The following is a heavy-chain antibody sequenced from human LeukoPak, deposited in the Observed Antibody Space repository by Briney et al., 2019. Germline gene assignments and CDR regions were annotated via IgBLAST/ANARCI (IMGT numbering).Heavy chain of an antibody. V-gene: IGHV3-23*01. CDR3: ARVDWSGYGIWNGPNWFDP. Sequence: GGSLRLSCVASVSSFYSDAMAWVRQAPEKGLEWVSSLSDTGGSTYYADSVKGRFIIYRDNSKNTLYLQMNSLRVEDTALYYCARVDWSGYGIWNGPNWFDPWGQGTLVNVSS. CDR2: LSDTGGST. CDR1: VSSFYSDA. D-gene: IGHD3-3*01. J-gene: IGHJ5*02.